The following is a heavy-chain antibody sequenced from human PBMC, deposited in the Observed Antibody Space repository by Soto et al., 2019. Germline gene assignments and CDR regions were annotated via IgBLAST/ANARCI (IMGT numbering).Heavy chain of an antibody. D-gene: IGHD2-21*01. V-gene: IGHV3-53*04. CDR2: IYSGGST. CDR3: ARVAGGGLQSYYMDV. CDR1: GFTVSSNY. Sequence: GGSLRLSCAASGFTVSSNYMSWVRQAPGKGLEWVSVIYSGGSTYYADSVKGRFTISRHNSKNTLYLQMNSLRAEDTAVYYCARVAGGGLQSYYMDVWGKGTTVTVSS. J-gene: IGHJ6*03.